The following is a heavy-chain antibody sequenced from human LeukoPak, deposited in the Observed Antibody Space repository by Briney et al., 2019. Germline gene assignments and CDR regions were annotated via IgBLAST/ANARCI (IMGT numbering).Heavy chain of an antibody. CDR2: IIPIFGTA. D-gene: IGHD6-13*01. CDR3: ARVSGIAAAFDI. Sequence: PEVSVKVSCKASGGTFSSYAISWVRQAPGQGLEWMGGIIPIFGTANYAQKFQGRVTITADESTSTAYMELSSLRSEDTAVYYCARVSGIAAAFDIWGQGTMVTVSS. J-gene: IGHJ3*02. V-gene: IGHV1-69*13. CDR1: GGTFSSYA.